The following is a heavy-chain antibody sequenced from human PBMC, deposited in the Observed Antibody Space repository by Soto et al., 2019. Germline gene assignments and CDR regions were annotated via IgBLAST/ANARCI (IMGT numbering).Heavy chain of an antibody. Sequence: KVSCKASGGTFSSYAISWVRQAPGQGLEWMGGIIPIFGTANYAQKFQGRVTITADESTSTAYMELSSLRSEDTAVYYCARDQLGDYYDSSGYYDWGQGTLVTVSS. CDR2: IIPIFGTA. D-gene: IGHD3-22*01. V-gene: IGHV1-69*01. CDR3: ARDQLGDYYDSSGYYD. CDR1: GGTFSSYA. J-gene: IGHJ4*02.